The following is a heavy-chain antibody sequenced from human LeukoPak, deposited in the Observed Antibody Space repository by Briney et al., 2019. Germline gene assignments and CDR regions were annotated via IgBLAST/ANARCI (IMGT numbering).Heavy chain of an antibody. Sequence: PGGSLRLSCAASGFTFSDYYMSWIRQAPGKGLEWVSSISSSSSYIYYADSVKGRFTISRDNAKNSLYLQMNSLRAEDTAVYYCARARASYNPFDYWGQGTLVTVSS. J-gene: IGHJ4*02. CDR1: GFTFSDYY. CDR2: ISSSSSYI. V-gene: IGHV3-11*06. D-gene: IGHD5-24*01. CDR3: ARARASYNPFDY.